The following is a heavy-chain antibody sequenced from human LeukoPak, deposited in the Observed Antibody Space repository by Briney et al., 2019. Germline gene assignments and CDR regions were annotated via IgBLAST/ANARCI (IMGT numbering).Heavy chain of an antibody. J-gene: IGHJ4*02. CDR3: AKHRFESGGYHSTD. CDR1: GFTFSSYA. Sequence: HSGGSLRLSCAASGFTFSSYAMSWVRQAPGKGLEWVSAISGSGGSTYYADSVKGRFTISRDNSKNTLYLQMNSLRDEDTAVYYCAKHRFESGGYHSTDWGQGTLVTVSS. CDR2: ISGSGGST. V-gene: IGHV3-23*01. D-gene: IGHD3-22*01.